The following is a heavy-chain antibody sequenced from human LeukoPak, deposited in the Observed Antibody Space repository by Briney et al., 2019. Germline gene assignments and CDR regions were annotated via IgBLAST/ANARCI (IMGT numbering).Heavy chain of an antibody. CDR3: ASQYYDFWSGYYTGAFDP. Sequence: PSETLSLTCTVSGGSISSYYWSWIRQPAGKGLEWIGRIYTSGSTNYNPSLKSRVTMSVDTSKNQFSLKLSSVTAADTAVYYCASQYYDFWSGYYTGAFDPWGQGTLVTVSS. CDR2: IYTSGST. V-gene: IGHV4-4*07. J-gene: IGHJ5*02. D-gene: IGHD3-3*01. CDR1: GGSISSYY.